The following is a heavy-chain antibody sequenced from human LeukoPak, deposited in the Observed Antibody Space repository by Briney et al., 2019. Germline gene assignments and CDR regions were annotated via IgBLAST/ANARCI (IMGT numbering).Heavy chain of an antibody. CDR2: IFYSGGR. V-gene: IGHV4-59*08. D-gene: IGHD2-2*01. CDR1: GASISSYY. J-gene: IGHJ3*02. Sequence: LSETLSLTCTVSGASISSYYWTWSRQPPGKGLEWIGYIFYSGGRNYNPSLKSRVTISVDTSKNHFSLKLSSVTAADTAVYHCARLGSTFDIRGQGTLGTVSS. CDR3: ARLGSTFDI.